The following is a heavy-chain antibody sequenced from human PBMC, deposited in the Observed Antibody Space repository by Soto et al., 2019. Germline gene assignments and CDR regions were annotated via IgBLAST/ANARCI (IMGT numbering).Heavy chain of an antibody. J-gene: IGHJ4*02. Sequence: ASVKVACKASGYTFNNYGMSWVRQAPGQGPEWMGWISVYNGNTNYAQKLQGRVTMTTDTSTSTAYMELRSLRSDDTAVYYCARVYDFWSGYQNPFDYWGQGTLVTVSS. CDR3: ARVYDFWSGYQNPFDY. CDR2: ISVYNGNT. D-gene: IGHD3-3*01. CDR1: GYTFNNYG. V-gene: IGHV1-18*01.